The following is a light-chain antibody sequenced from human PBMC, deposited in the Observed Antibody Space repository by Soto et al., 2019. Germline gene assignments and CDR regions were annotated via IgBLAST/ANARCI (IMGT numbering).Light chain of an antibody. V-gene: IGKV3-20*01. CDR1: QSDTNNC. CDR2: RIT. Sequence: ENVLRQSPHTLPLSPGKNATLSSRPSQSDTNNCFAWYQHKPGETLSLLIYRITSRATPIPDMFSGSESGTDFTRTISRLEPEDFVVYYCQQYITLPHTFGQGTKVDIK. CDR3: QQYITLPHT. J-gene: IGKJ2*01.